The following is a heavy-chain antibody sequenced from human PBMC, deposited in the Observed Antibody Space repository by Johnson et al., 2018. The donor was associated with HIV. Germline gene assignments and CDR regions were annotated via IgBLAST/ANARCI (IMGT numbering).Heavy chain of an antibody. CDR1: GFTVSSNY. J-gene: IGHJ3*02. D-gene: IGHD2-15*01. V-gene: IGHV3-66*02. CDR3: ARSVGYCSGGSCSPDAFDI. CDR2: IYSGGST. Sequence: MLLVESGGGLVQPGGSLRLSCAASGFTVSSNYMSWVRQAPGKGLEWVSVIYSGGSTYYADSVKGRFTISSDNSKNTLYLKMNSLRAEDTAVYYCARSVGYCSGGSCSPDAFDIWGQGTMVTVSS.